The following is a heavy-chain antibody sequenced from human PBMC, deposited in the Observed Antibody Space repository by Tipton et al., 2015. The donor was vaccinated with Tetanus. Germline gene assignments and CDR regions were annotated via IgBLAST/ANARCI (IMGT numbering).Heavy chain of an antibody. Sequence: TLSLTCTISGGSPSSGTFYWDWIRQPPGKGLEWIGNIYYNGNTLQNPSLKSRVTLSLDKSKNQFSLKLRSVTAADTAVYYCARSAVNWFDPWGQGTLVTVSS. CDR2: IYYNGNT. J-gene: IGHJ5*02. V-gene: IGHV4-39*01. CDR3: ARSAVNWFDP. CDR1: GGSPSSGTFY.